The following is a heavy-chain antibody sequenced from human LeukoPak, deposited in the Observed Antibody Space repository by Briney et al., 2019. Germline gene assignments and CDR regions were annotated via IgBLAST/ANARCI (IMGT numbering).Heavy chain of an antibody. CDR3: ARDGGQRPSGFSTVGFDY. CDR1: GFTVSSSY. J-gene: IGHJ4*02. V-gene: IGHV3-53*01. Sequence: PGGSLRLSCAASGFTVSSSYMTWVRQAPDKGLEWVSGIYSGGSTYYADSVKGRFTISRDNSKNTLYLQMNSLRAEDTAVYYCARDGGQRPSGFSTVGFDYWGQGTLVTVSS. CDR2: IYSGGST. D-gene: IGHD3-22*01.